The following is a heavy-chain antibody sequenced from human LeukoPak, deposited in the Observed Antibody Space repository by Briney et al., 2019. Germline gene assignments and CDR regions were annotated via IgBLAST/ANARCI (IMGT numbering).Heavy chain of an antibody. V-gene: IGHV1-2*02. CDR2: INPNSGGT. CDR3: ARGSNYYYYMDV. J-gene: IGHJ6*03. D-gene: IGHD3/OR15-3a*01. CDR1: GYTFTGYY. Sequence: ASVKVSCKASGYTFTGYYMHWVRQAPGQGLEWMGWINPNSGGTNYAQKFQGRVTMTRDTSISTAYMELSRPRSDDTAVYYCARGSNYYYYMDVWGKGTTVTVSS.